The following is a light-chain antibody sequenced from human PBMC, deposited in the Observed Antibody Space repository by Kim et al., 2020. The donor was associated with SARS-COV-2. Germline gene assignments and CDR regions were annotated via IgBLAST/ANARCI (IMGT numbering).Light chain of an antibody. CDR3: QAWDSSTVV. V-gene: IGLV3-1*01. Sequence: LSPGRTASIPCSGDKLGDKYACWYQQKPGQSPVLVIYQDSKRPSGIPERFSGSNSGNTATLTISGTQAMDEADYYCQAWDSSTVVFGGGTQLTVL. CDR2: QDS. J-gene: IGLJ2*01. CDR1: KLGDKY.